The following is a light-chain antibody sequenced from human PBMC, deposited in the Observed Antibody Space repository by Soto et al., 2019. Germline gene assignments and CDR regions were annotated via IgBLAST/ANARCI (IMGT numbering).Light chain of an antibody. V-gene: IGKV4-1*01. Sequence: DIVMTQSPDSLAVSLGERATINCKSSQSVLYSSNNKNYLAWYQQKPGQSPKLLIYWASTRESGVPDRFSGSGSGTDFTLTISSLQAEDVAVYYCQQYYSTHSAFGPGTKVDIK. CDR3: QQYYSTHSA. CDR1: QSVLYSSNNKNY. CDR2: WAS. J-gene: IGKJ3*01.